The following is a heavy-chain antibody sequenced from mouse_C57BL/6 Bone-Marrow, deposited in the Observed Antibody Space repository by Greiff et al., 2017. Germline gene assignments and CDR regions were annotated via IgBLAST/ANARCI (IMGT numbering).Heavy chain of an antibody. V-gene: IGHV5-4*01. J-gene: IGHJ1*03. CDR1: GFTFSSYA. Sequence: EVMLVESGGGLVKPGGSLKLSCAASGFTFSSYAMSWVRQTPEKRLAWVATISDGGSYTYYPDNVKGRLTISRDNAKNNLYLQMSHLKSEDTAMYYCARDPDYCSSYNLYFDGFRTGTTVTVSS. D-gene: IGHD1-1*01. CDR2: ISDGGSYT. CDR3: ARDPDYCSSYNLYFDG.